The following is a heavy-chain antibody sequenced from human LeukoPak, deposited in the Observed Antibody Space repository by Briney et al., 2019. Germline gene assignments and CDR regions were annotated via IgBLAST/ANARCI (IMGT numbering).Heavy chain of an antibody. D-gene: IGHD2/OR15-2a*01. Sequence: GGSLRLSCAASGFTFSSYWMSWVRQAPGQGLEWVANIKQDGSGKYYVDSVKGRFTISRENAKNSLYLQMNSLRAEDTAVYYCSRGPTRANSTDYWGQGALVTVSS. CDR3: SRGPTRANSTDY. CDR2: IKQDGSGK. J-gene: IGHJ4*02. V-gene: IGHV3-7*01. CDR1: GFTFSSYW.